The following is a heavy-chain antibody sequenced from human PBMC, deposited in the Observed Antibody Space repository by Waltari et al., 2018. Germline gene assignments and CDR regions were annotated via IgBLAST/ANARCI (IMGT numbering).Heavy chain of an antibody. J-gene: IGHJ4*02. D-gene: IGHD3-22*01. CDR1: GYSFTSYW. V-gene: IGHV5-51*01. Sequence: EVQLVQSGAEVKKPGESLKISCKGSGYSFTSYWIGWVRQLPGKGLEWMGVIYPGDSDTRYSPAFQGKVTISADKSISTAYLQWSSLKASDTAMYYCAATYYYDSSGYTDSFDYWGQGTLVTVSS. CDR2: IYPGDSDT. CDR3: AATYYYDSSGYTDSFDY.